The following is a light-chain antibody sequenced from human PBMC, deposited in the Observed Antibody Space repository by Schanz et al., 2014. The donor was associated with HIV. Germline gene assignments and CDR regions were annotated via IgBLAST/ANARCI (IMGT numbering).Light chain of an antibody. V-gene: IGKV3-11*01. Sequence: EIVLTQSPGSLSLSPGERATLSCRASQSVSSYLAWYQQKPGQAPRLLIYDASNRATGIPARFSGSWSGTDFPLTISSLEPEDFAVYYCQQRSNLPPLTFGGGTKVEIK. CDR3: QQRSNLPPLT. J-gene: IGKJ4*01. CDR1: QSVSSY. CDR2: DAS.